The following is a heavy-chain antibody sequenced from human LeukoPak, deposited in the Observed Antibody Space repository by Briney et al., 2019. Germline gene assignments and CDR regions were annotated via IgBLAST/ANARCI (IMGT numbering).Heavy chain of an antibody. CDR3: AGHHPRNTVDF. J-gene: IGHJ4*02. V-gene: IGHV4-59*08. D-gene: IGHD2/OR15-2a*01. CDR2: ISDIGSI. Sequence: SETLSLTCTVSGGSISSYYWSWIRQPPGKGLEWIAYISDIGSINYNPSLESRVTISLDTSKNQFSLKLSSVTAADTAVYYCAGHHPRNTVDFWGQGTLVTVSS. CDR1: GGSISSYY.